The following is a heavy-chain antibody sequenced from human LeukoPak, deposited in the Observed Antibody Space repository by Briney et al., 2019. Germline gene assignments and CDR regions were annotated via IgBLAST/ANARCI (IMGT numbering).Heavy chain of an antibody. CDR2: IIPIFGTA. D-gene: IGHD1-1*01. CDR1: GGTFSSYA. V-gene: IGHV1-69*13. CDR3: AWETGTTGEVDY. J-gene: IGHJ4*02. Sequence: ASVKVSCKASGGTFSSYAISWVRQAPGQGLEWMGGIIPIFGTANYAQKFQGRVTITADESTSTAYMELSSLRPEDTAVYYCAWETGTTGEVDYWGQGTLVTVSS.